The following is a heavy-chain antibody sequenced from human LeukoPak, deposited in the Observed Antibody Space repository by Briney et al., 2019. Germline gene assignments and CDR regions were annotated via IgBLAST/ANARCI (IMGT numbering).Heavy chain of an antibody. V-gene: IGHV4-61*01. CDR3: ASGGSYYVLDY. CDR1: GGSVSRGRYY. D-gene: IGHD1-26*01. Sequence: PSETLSLTCTVSGGSVSRGRYYWSWIRQPPGKGLEWIGYIDYSGRTNYNPSLKSRVTISVDTSQNQFSLKLSSVSAADTAVYHCASGGSYYVLDYWGQGFLVTVSS. J-gene: IGHJ4*02. CDR2: IDYSGRT.